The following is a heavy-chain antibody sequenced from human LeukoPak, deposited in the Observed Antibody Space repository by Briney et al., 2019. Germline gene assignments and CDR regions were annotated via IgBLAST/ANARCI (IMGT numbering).Heavy chain of an antibody. CDR1: GFTFSNYW. D-gene: IGHD6-19*01. J-gene: IGHJ6*02. CDR2: IKEDGSEK. Sequence: GGSLRLSCAASGFTFSNYWMSWVRQAPGKGLEWVANIKEDGSEKYYVDSVKGRFTISRDNSKNTLYLQMNSLRAEDTAVYYCARDGGSGWYFYYYYGMDVWGQGTTVTVSS. V-gene: IGHV3-7*01. CDR3: ARDGGSGWYFYYYYGMDV.